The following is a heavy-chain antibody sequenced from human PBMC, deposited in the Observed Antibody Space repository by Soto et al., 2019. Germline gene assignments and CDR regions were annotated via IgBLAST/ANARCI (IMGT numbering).Heavy chain of an antibody. CDR2: ISNSGSGNT. J-gene: IGHJ4*02. V-gene: IGHV1-3*01. Sequence: XSVKVSCNPAGSSFPSFELHWRRQAPGQRPEWMGGISNSGSGNTKYSQKFQDRLTITGDKRATTVYMALSSLTSEDTATYYCERESNHYQDFFQNWGQGTQVTVSS. CDR3: ERESNHYQDFFQN. CDR1: GSSFPSFE. D-gene: IGHD2-2*01.